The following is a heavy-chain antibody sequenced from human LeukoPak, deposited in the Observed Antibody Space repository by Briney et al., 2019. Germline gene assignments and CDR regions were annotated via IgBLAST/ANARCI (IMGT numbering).Heavy chain of an antibody. CDR3: ARVAATVAPWYYYYYMDV. V-gene: IGHV4-39*07. J-gene: IGHJ6*03. D-gene: IGHD4-23*01. Sequence: SETLSLTCTVSGGSISSSSYYWGWIRQPPGKGLEWIGSIYYSGSTYYNPSLKSRVTISVDTSKNQFSLKLSSVTAADTAVYYCARVAATVAPWYYYYYMDVWGKGTTVTVSS. CDR2: IYYSGST. CDR1: GGSISSSSYY.